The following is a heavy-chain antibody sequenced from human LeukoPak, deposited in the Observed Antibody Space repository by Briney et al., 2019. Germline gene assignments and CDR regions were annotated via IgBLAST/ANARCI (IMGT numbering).Heavy chain of an antibody. D-gene: IGHD3-22*01. CDR2: IYHSGST. Sequence: SETLSLTCAVSGYSISSGCYWGWIRQPPGKGLEWIGSIYHSGSTYYNPSLKSRVTISVDTSKNQFSPKLSSVTAADTAVYYCARSPGITMIVVVNYWGQGTLVTVSS. J-gene: IGHJ4*02. CDR1: GYSISSGCY. V-gene: IGHV4-38-2*01. CDR3: ARSPGITMIVVVNY.